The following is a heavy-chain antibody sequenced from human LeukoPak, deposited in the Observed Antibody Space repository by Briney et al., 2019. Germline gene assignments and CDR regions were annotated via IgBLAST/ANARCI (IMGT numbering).Heavy chain of an antibody. CDR1: GFTFSSYW. J-gene: IGHJ5*02. Sequence: GGSLRLSCAASGFTFSSYWMSWVRQAPGKGLEWVSSISSSSSYIYYADSVKGRFTISRDNAKNSLYLQMNSLRAEDTAVYYCARARGVAAAGHPWGQGTLVTVSS. CDR3: ARARGVAAAGHP. D-gene: IGHD6-13*01. CDR2: ISSSSSYI. V-gene: IGHV3-21*01.